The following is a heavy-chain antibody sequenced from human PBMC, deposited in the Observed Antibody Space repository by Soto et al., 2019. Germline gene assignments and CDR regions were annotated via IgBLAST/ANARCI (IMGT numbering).Heavy chain of an antibody. J-gene: IGHJ5*01. V-gene: IGHV3-74*01. D-gene: IGHD1-1*01. Sequence: EVQLVESGGGLVQPGGSLRLSCEASRGAFGDYWMHWVRQAPGKGLVWVSRINRDANDIIYADSVKGRFTASRDNAKNMVFLQMNSLRVEATALYYCARDVPNDWFDSWGQGTLVTVSS. CDR2: INRDANDI. CDR3: ARDVPNDWFDS. CDR1: RGAFGDYW.